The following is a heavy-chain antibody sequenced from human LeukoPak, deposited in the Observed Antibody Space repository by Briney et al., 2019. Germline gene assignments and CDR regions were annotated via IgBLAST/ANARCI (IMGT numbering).Heavy chain of an antibody. CDR2: ISTSTGDT. J-gene: IGHJ4*02. Sequence: ASVKVSCMPLGYSFILYGISWVRQDPGQGPEGMGWISTSTGDTKYIQKFQGRVTLTTDTSTSTAYMELSSLRSDDTAVYYCARDDNYGIFVNVDYWGQGTLVTVSS. CDR1: GYSFILYG. V-gene: IGHV1-18*01. CDR3: ARDDNYGIFVNVDY. D-gene: IGHD4-11*01.